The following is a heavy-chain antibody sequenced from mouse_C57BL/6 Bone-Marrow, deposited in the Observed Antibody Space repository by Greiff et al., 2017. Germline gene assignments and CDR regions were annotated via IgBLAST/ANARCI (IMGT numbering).Heavy chain of an antibody. Sequence: DVQLVESGGGLVQPGGSLKLSCAASGFTFSDYYMYWVRQTPEKRLEWVAYISNGGGSTYYPDTVKGRFTISRDNAKNTLYLQMSRLKSEDTAMYYCARGNWVDYWGQGTTLTVSS. CDR2: ISNGGGST. J-gene: IGHJ2*01. V-gene: IGHV5-12*01. D-gene: IGHD4-1*01. CDR3: ARGNWVDY. CDR1: GFTFSDYY.